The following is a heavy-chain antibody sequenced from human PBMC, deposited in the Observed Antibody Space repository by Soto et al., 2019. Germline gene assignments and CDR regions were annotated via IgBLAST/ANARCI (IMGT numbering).Heavy chain of an antibody. J-gene: IGHJ4*02. CDR3: VRLATRYYFDY. D-gene: IGHD1-1*01. Sequence: LSLTCTVSGDSITSSSHYWGWIRQPPGKGLESIANIYYDGNTYYNPSLKSRVTISLDTSKNQFSLKMNSVTAADTAVYYCVRLATRYYFDYWGQGTLVTVSS. V-gene: IGHV4-39*07. CDR2: IYYDGNT. CDR1: GDSITSSSHY.